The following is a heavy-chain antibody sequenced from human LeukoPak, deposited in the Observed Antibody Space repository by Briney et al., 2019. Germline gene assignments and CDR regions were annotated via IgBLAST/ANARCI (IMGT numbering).Heavy chain of an antibody. CDR3: ARDHLGISMIVVVLDP. CDR2: IWYDGSNK. D-gene: IGHD3-22*01. J-gene: IGHJ5*02. V-gene: IGHV3-33*01. Sequence: GGSLRLSCAASGFTFSSYGMHWVRQAPGKGLEWVAVIWYDGSNKYYADSVKGRFTISRDNSKNTLYLQMNSLRAEDTAVYYCARDHLGISMIVVVLDPWGLGTLVTVSS. CDR1: GFTFSSYG.